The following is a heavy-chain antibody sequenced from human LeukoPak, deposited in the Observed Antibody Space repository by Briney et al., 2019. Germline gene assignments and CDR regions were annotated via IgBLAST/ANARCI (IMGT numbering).Heavy chain of an antibody. CDR2: LYSGGRT. CDR3: ARDLFPEAGDY. J-gene: IGHJ4*02. CDR1: GFTFSSYW. V-gene: IGHV3-66*01. D-gene: IGHD1-14*01. Sequence: PGGSLRLSCAASGFTFSSYWMHWVRQAPGKGLEWVSVLYSGGRTYYADSVKGRFTISRDNSKNTLYLQMNSLRVEDTAVYYCARDLFPEAGDYWGQGTLVTVSS.